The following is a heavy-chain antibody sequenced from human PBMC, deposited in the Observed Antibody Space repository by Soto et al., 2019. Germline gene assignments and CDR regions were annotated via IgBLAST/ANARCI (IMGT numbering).Heavy chain of an antibody. D-gene: IGHD4-17*01. CDR1: GYTFTSYG. Sequence: ASVKVSCKASGYTFTSYGISWVRQAPGQGLEWMGWISAYNGNTNYAQKLQGRVTMTTDTSTSTAYMELRSLRSDDTAVYYCARDQFEPYYGDYPTANWFDPWGQGTLVTVSS. CDR2: ISAYNGNT. J-gene: IGHJ5*02. V-gene: IGHV1-18*01. CDR3: ARDQFEPYYGDYPTANWFDP.